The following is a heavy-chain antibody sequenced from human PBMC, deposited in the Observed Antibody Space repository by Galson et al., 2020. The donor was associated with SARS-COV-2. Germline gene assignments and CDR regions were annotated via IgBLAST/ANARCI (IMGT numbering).Heavy chain of an antibody. CDR3: AKKRSSSWRTAAYVDY. CDR1: GFTFDDYA. V-gene: IGHV3-9*01. J-gene: IGHJ4*02. CDR2: ISWNSGSI. Sequence: GGSLRLSCAASGFTFDDYAMHWVRQAPGMGLEWVSGISWNSGSIGYADSVKGRFTISRDNAKNSLYLQMNSLRAEDTALYYCAKKRSSSWRTAAYVDYWGQGTLVTVSS. D-gene: IGHD6-13*01.